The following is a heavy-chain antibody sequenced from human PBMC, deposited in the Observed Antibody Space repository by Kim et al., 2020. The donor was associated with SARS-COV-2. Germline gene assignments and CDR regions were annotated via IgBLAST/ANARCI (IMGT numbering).Heavy chain of an antibody. D-gene: IGHD6-13*01. CDR2: INPNSGGT. Sequence: ASVKVSCKASGYTFTGYYIHWVRQAPGQGLDWMGWINPNSGGTDYSQNFQDRVTMTSDTSVSTAYMELSGLRSDDTAVYYCARSTLFPGGSSWYYFDYWGQGTLVTVSS. CDR1: GYTFTGYY. V-gene: IGHV1-2*02. CDR3: ARSTLFPGGSSWYYFDY. J-gene: IGHJ4*02.